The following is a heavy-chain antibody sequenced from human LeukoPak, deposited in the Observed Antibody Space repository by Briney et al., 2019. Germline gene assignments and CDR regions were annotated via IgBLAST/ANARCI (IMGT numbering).Heavy chain of an antibody. CDR2: TNHDGSNT. J-gene: IGHJ4*02. CDR1: GFTFSSYW. CDR3: ARDFTVGGMFDY. V-gene: IGHV3-74*01. Sequence: GGSLRLSCAASGFTFSSYWMHWVRQAPGKGLVWVSRTNHDGSNTNYADSVKGRFAIPRDNAKNTLHLQMNSLRAEDTAVYYCARDFTVGGMFDYWGQGILVTVSS. D-gene: IGHD4-17*01.